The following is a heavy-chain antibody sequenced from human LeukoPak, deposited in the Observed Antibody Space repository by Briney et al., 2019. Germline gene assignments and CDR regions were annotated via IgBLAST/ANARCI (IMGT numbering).Heavy chain of an antibody. CDR3: AKDSRGVAAPDR. J-gene: IGHJ5*02. V-gene: IGHV3-23*01. D-gene: IGHD2-15*01. CDR1: GFTFSNYA. CDR2: ISGSGDST. Sequence: GGSLRLSCAASGFTFSNYAMSWVRQAPGEGLEWLSVISGSGDSTYYADSVKGRFTTSRDNSKNTLYLQMNSLRAEDTAVYYCAKDSRGVAAPDRWGQGTLVTVSS.